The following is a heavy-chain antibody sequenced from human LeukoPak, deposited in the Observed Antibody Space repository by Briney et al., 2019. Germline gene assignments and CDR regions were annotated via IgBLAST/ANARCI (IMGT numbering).Heavy chain of an antibody. CDR3: ARDYFWFGESSCFDY. V-gene: IGHV3-7*01. Sequence: GGSLGLSCAASGFTFSDHYMDWVRQAPGKGLEWVANIKQDGSEKYYVDSVKGRFTISRDNAKNSLYLQMNSLRAEDTAVYYCARDYFWFGESSCFDYWGQGTLVTVSS. J-gene: IGHJ4*02. CDR1: GFTFSDHY. CDR2: IKQDGSEK. D-gene: IGHD3-10*01.